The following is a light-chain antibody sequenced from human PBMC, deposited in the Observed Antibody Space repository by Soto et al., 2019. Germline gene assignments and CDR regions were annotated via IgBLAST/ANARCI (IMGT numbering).Light chain of an antibody. Sequence: SYELTQPPSVSVSPGQTARITCSGDALPKQYAYWYQQKPGQAPVLVIYKDSERPSGIPERFSGSRSGTTVTLTISGVQAEDEADYHCQSADSSGTYVVFGGGTKLTVL. CDR2: KDS. V-gene: IGLV3-25*03. J-gene: IGLJ2*01. CDR3: QSADSSGTYVV. CDR1: ALPKQY.